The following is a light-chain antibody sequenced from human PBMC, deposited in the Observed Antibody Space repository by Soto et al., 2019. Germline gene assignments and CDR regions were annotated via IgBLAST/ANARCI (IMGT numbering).Light chain of an antibody. Sequence: QPVLTQPPSASGTPGQRITISCSGSSSNIGSHTVNWHQQVPGTAPKLLIYSNNERPSGVPDRFSGSKSGTSASLAISGLQSGDEADYYCAAWDDSLNGVIFGGGTQLNVL. J-gene: IGLJ2*01. CDR1: SSNIGSHT. V-gene: IGLV1-44*01. CDR3: AAWDDSLNGVI. CDR2: SNN.